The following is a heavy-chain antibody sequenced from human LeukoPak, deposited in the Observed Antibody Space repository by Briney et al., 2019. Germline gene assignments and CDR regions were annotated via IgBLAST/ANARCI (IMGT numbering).Heavy chain of an antibody. CDR3: AELGITMIGGV. CDR1: GFTFSSYT. J-gene: IGHJ6*04. CDR2: ISSSGSTK. Sequence: PGGSLRLSCAASGFTFSSYTMNWVRQAPGKGLEWVSYISSSGSTKYYADSVKGRFTISRDNAKNSLYLQMNSLRAEDTAVYYCAELGITMIGGVWGKGTTVTISS. D-gene: IGHD3-10*02. V-gene: IGHV3-48*04.